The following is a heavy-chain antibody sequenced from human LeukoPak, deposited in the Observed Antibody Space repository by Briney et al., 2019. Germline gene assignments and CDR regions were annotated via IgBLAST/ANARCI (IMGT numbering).Heavy chain of an antibody. CDR2: IYSGSST. CDR1: GFTFSTFA. V-gene: IGHV3-66*01. CDR3: ARGSGYYYYFDY. D-gene: IGHD3-22*01. Sequence: GGSLRLSCAASGFTFSTFAMIWVRQPPGKGLEWVSVIYSGSSTYYADSVKGRFTISRDNPKNRLYLQMNSLRAEDTAVYYCARGSGYYYYFDYWGQGTLVTVSS. J-gene: IGHJ4*02.